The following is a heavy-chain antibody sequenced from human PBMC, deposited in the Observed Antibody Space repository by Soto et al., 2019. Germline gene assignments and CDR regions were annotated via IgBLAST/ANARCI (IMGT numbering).Heavy chain of an antibody. J-gene: IGHJ6*02. D-gene: IGHD3-3*01. CDR1: GFTFTSSA. CDR3: AADPPKFFTGYYYGMDV. CDR2: IVVGSGNT. Sequence: SVKVSCKASGFTFTSSAVQWVRQARGQRLEWIGWIVVGSGNTNYAQKFQERVTITRDMSTSTAYMELSSLRSEDTAVYYCAADPPKFFTGYYYGMDVWGQGTTVTVSS. V-gene: IGHV1-58*01.